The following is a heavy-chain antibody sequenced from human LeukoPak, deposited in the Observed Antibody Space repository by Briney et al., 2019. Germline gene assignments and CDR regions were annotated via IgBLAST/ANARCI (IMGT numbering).Heavy chain of an antibody. CDR2: ISYDGSNK. CDR1: GFTFSSYA. V-gene: IGHV3-30-3*01. Sequence: GRSLRLSCAASGFTFSSYAMHWVRQAPGKGLEWVAVISYDGSNKYYADSVKGRFTISRDNSKNTLYLQMNSLRAEDMAVYYCARNGMDVWGQGTTVTVSS. J-gene: IGHJ6*02. CDR3: ARNGMDV.